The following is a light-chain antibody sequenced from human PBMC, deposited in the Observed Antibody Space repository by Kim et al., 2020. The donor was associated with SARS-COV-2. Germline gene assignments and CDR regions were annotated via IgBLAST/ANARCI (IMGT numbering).Light chain of an antibody. CDR1: QRVSRAY. V-gene: IGKV3-20*01. CDR3: QQYGSSPLLT. Sequence: GQRATRSCRRSQRVSRAYLAWYQQKLGQAPTLLIYGASSRDTGIADRFSGSGSETDFTLTISRLEPEDFAVYYCQQYGSSPLLTFGQGTRLEIK. J-gene: IGKJ5*01. CDR2: GAS.